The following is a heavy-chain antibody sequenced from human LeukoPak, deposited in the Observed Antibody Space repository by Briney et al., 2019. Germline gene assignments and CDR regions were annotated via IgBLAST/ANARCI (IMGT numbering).Heavy chain of an antibody. CDR3: AKDRTVEASYWYFDL. J-gene: IGHJ2*01. CDR2: ISSSGSGDNT. Sequence: GGSLRLSCAASGVTLSSFAMSWARQAPGKGLEWVSGISSSGSGDNTYYADSVKGRFTISRDSSKNTLFLHMNTLRAEDTAIYYCAKDRTVEASYWYFDLWGRGTLVTVSS. D-gene: IGHD4-23*01. V-gene: IGHV3-23*01. CDR1: GVTLSSFA.